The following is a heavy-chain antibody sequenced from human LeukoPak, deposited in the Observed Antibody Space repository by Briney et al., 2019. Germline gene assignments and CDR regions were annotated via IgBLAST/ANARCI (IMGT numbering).Heavy chain of an antibody. CDR1: GGSISSYY. CDR2: IYYSGST. V-gene: IGHV4-59*01. D-gene: IGHD1-26*01. CDR3: ARVRQMIVGAIDGDAFDI. Sequence: PSETLSLTCTVSGGSISSYYWSWIRQPPGKGLEWIGYIYYSGSTNYNPSLKSRVTISVDTSKNQFSLKLSSVTAADTAVYYCARVRQMIVGAIDGDAFDIWGQGTMVTVSS. J-gene: IGHJ3*02.